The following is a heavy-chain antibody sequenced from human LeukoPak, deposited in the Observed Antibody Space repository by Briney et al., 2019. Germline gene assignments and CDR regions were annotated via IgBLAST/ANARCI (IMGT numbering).Heavy chain of an antibody. D-gene: IGHD4-11*01. CDR2: IYYSGST. CDR1: GGSISTSSYY. Sequence: PSETLSLTCTVSGGSISTSSYYWGWIRQPPGKGLEWIGTIYYSGSTYYNPSFKSRLTISVDTSKNRFSLKLSSAAAADTAVYYCARIMPTVGLCSFDYRGQGTLVTVSA. J-gene: IGHJ4*02. CDR3: ARIMPTVGLCSFDY. V-gene: IGHV4-39*01.